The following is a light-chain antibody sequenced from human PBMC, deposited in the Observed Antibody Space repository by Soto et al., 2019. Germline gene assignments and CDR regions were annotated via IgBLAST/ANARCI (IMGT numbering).Light chain of an antibody. Sequence: QSALTQPASVPGSPGQSITLSCTGTTSDVGGFDYVSWYQQHPGKAPKLMIFDVSNRPSGVSDRFSGSKSGNTASLTISGLQAEDEADYYCSSYTTTGTQVFGTGTKLTVL. CDR1: TSDVGGFDY. V-gene: IGLV2-14*03. CDR2: DVS. CDR3: SSYTTTGTQV. J-gene: IGLJ1*01.